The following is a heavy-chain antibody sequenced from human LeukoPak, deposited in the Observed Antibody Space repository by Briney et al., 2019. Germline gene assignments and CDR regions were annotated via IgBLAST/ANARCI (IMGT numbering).Heavy chain of an antibody. CDR2: IYYSGST. Sequence: PSETLSLTCTVSGGSISSYYWSWIRQPPGKGLEWIGYIYYSGSTNYNPSLKSRVTISVDTSKNQFSLKLSSVTAADTAVYYCARSTYVLRYFDWLDYYYYMDVWGKGTTVTISS. J-gene: IGHJ6*03. CDR3: ARSTYVLRYFDWLDYYYYMDV. D-gene: IGHD3-9*01. CDR1: GGSISSYY. V-gene: IGHV4-59*08.